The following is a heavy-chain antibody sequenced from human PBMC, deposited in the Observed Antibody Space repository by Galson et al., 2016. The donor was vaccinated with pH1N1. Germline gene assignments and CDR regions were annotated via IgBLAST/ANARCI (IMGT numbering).Heavy chain of an antibody. CDR1: GFTFSSYW. J-gene: IGHJ4*02. D-gene: IGHD2-15*01. V-gene: IGHV3-7*04. CDR2: ISQDGSQK. CDR3: VRAVGAMEAY. Sequence: SLRLSCAGSGFTFSSYWMHWVRQAPGKGLEWVANISQDGSQKYYVDSVKGRFTISRDNAKNSLYLQMNSLRAEDTAVYYCVRAVGAMEAYWGQGTLVTVSS.